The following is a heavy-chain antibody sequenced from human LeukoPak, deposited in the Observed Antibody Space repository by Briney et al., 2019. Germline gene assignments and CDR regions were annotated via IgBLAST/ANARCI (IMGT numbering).Heavy chain of an antibody. CDR1: GVTFSSYA. J-gene: IGHJ4*02. V-gene: IGHV3-30-3*01. Sequence: GGSLRLSCAASGVTFSSYAIHWVRQAPGKGLEWVAVRSYHGSNKYYADSVKGRFTISRDNSKNTLYLQVDSLRAEGTAVYYCARGDDYYDSSGYKFYLDYWGQGTLVTVSS. D-gene: IGHD3-22*01. CDR2: RSYHGSNK. CDR3: ARGDDYYDSSGYKFYLDY.